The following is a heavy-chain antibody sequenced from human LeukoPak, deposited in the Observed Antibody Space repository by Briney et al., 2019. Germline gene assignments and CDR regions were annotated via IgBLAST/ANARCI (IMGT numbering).Heavy chain of an antibody. CDR3: ARDLPTGPRTYVLPENFDY. V-gene: IGHV3-21*01. CDR1: GFTFSSYS. CDR2: ISSSSSYI. D-gene: IGHD3-16*01. Sequence: GGSLRLSCAASGFTFSSYSMNWVRQAPGKGLEWVSSISSSSSYIYYADSVKGRFTISRDNAKNSLYLQMNSLRAEDTAVYYCARDLPTGPRTYVLPENFDYWGQGTLVTVSS. J-gene: IGHJ4*02.